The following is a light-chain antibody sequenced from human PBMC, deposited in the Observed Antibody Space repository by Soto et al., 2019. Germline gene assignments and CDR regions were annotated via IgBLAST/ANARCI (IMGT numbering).Light chain of an antibody. CDR3: CSYAGSRTYV. J-gene: IGLJ1*01. V-gene: IGLV2-23*02. CDR2: EVN. Sequence: QSALTQPASVSGSPGQSITISCTGTSSDVGTYNVVSWYQQYPGKAPKLVIYEVNKRPSGLSNRFSGSKSGNTASLAISGLQAADEADYYCCSYAGSRTYVFGTGTKVTVL. CDR1: SSDVGTYNV.